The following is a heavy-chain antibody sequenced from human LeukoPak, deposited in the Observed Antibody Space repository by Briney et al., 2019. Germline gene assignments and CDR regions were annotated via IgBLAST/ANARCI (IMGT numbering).Heavy chain of an antibody. Sequence: SVTLSLTCAVYGGSFSGYYWSWIRQPPGKGLEWIGEINHSGSTNYNPSLKSRVTISVDTSKNQFSLKLSSVTAADTAVYYCARGDGCSGGSCYQDYWGQGTLVTVSS. CDR1: GGSFSGYY. V-gene: IGHV4-34*01. CDR3: ARGDGCSGGSCYQDY. J-gene: IGHJ4*02. D-gene: IGHD2-15*01. CDR2: INHSGST.